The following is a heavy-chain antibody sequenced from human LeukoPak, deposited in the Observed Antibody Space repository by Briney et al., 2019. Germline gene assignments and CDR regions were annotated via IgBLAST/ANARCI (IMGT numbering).Heavy chain of an antibody. Sequence: PSETLSLTCSVSCAFSSRYYWSWVRQPLGKGLEWIGHIFFSGHSNYKPSLTSRISMSVDTSKAQFSLKLSSVTAADTAVYYCARRDYGVNSGEYFQHWGQGTLVTVSS. CDR2: IFFSGHS. V-gene: IGHV4-59*08. CDR3: ARRDYGVNSGEYFQH. D-gene: IGHD4-23*01. CDR1: CAFSSRYY. J-gene: IGHJ1*01.